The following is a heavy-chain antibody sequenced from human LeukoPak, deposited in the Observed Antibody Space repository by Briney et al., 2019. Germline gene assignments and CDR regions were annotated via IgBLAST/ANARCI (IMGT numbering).Heavy chain of an antibody. CDR2: FSSRNGYI. V-gene: IGHV3-21*01. Sequence: SGGSLRLSCTASGFIFSSYSMSWVRQAPGKGLEWVSSFSSRNGYIYYADSVKGRFTISRDNSKNTLYLQTNSLRAEDTAVYYCARGEEGAGPSNPFDCWGGGTLVSVSS. J-gene: IGHJ4*02. D-gene: IGHD6-19*01. CDR1: GFIFSSYS. CDR3: ARGEEGAGPSNPFDC.